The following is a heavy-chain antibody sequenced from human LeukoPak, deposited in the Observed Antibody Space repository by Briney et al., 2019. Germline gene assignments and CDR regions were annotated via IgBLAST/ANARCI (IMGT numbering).Heavy chain of an antibody. D-gene: IGHD1-26*01. V-gene: IGHV4-61*08. CDR1: GGSISSGDYY. CDR2: IYYSGST. J-gene: IGHJ4*02. Sequence: SQTLSLTCTVSGGSISSGDYYWSWIRQPPGKGLEWIGYIYYSGSTNYNPSLKSRVTISVDTSKNQFSLKLSSVTAADTAVYYCASERIVGATTYFDYWGQGTLVTVSS. CDR3: ASERIVGATTYFDY.